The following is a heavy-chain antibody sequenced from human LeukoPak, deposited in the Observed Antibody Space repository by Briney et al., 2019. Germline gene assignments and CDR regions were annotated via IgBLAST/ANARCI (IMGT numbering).Heavy chain of an antibody. D-gene: IGHD1-26*01. CDR2: IRYDGSNK. Sequence: PGGSLRLSCAASGFTFSSYGMHWVRQAPGKGLEWVAFIRYDGSNKYYADSVKGRFTISRDNSKDTLYLQMNSLRAEDTAVYYCARGASLGATTGDYFDYWGQGTLVTVSS. V-gene: IGHV3-30*02. CDR1: GFTFSSYG. J-gene: IGHJ4*02. CDR3: ARGASLGATTGDYFDY.